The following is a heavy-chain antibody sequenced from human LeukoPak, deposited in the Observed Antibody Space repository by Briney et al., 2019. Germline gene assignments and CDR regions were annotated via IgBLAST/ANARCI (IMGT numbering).Heavy chain of an antibody. D-gene: IGHD6-19*01. J-gene: IGHJ4*02. CDR1: GFTFSTYA. CDR3: ARILDSAWGELGY. V-gene: IGHV3-30*04. Sequence: GGSLRLSCAASGFTFSTYAIHWVRQAPGKGLEWMAFIRSDGSNKYYADSVKGRFTISRDNSKNTLYLQMNSLRADDTAVYYCARILDSAWGELGYWGQGTLVTVSS. CDR2: IRSDGSNK.